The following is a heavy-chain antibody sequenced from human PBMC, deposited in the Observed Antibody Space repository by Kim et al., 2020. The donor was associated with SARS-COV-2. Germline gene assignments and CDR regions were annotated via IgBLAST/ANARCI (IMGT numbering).Heavy chain of an antibody. CDR1: GFTFSDYG. J-gene: IGHJ6*02. CDR2: IWYEGSNE. V-gene: IGHV3-33*01. Sequence: GGSLRLSCAASGFTFSDYGMHWVRQAPDKGLEWVAVIWYEGSNEFYADSVKGRFTISRDNSKNTLYLQMNSLRGEDTAVYYCARDQDSSGWNGMDVWGQG. CDR3: ARDQDSSGWNGMDV. D-gene: IGHD6-19*01.